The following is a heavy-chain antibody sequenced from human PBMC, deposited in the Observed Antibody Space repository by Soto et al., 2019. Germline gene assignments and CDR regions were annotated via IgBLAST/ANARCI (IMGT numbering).Heavy chain of an antibody. CDR2: TYNNGRP. CDR1: GASISRGDYY. CDR3: ARGGVYDFWSGLFD. Sequence: LSLTCTVSGASISRGDYYWNWIRQSPGKGLEWIGNTYNNGRPNYNPSLKSRVTISGDSSKNQFSLKLRSLSAADTAVYYCARGGVYDFWSGLFDWGQGTLVTVSS. D-gene: IGHD3-3*01. J-gene: IGHJ4*02. V-gene: IGHV4-30-4*01.